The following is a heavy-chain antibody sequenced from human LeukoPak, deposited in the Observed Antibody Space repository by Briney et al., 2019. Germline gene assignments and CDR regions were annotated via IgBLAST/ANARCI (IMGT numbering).Heavy chain of an antibody. D-gene: IGHD2-15*01. CDR3: ARGQYSPDY. CDR1: GFTVSSYG. Sequence: GGSLRLSCATTGFTVSSYGMHCVRQAPGRRLEWVAVIWYDGSNKYYTDSVKCRFTISRDNSKNTLYLQMPSLRAEDTAVYYCARGQYSPDYWGQGTLVTVSS. CDR2: IWYDGSNK. J-gene: IGHJ4*02. V-gene: IGHV3-33*01.